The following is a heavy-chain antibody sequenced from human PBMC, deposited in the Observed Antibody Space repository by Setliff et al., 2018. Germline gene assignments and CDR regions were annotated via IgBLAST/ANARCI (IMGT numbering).Heavy chain of an antibody. CDR3: ARSPPTSTYYDFWSGYSYYFDY. D-gene: IGHD3-3*01. CDR2: INAGNGNT. Sequence: GASVKVSCKAPGYTFTSYAMHWVRQAPGQRLEWMGWINAGNGNTKYSQKFQGRVTITRDTSASTAYMELSSLRSEDTAVYYCARSPPTSTYYDFWSGYSYYFDYWGQGTLVTVSS. CDR1: GYTFTSYA. J-gene: IGHJ4*02. V-gene: IGHV1-3*01.